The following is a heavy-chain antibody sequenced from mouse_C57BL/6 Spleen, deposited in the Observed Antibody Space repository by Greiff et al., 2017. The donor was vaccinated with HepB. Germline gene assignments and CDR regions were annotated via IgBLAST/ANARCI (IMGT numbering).Heavy chain of an antibody. V-gene: IGHV1-50*01. CDR3: ARRITTVVAWYFDV. D-gene: IGHD1-1*01. Sequence: QVQLQQPGAELVKPGASVKLSCKASGYTFTSYWMQWVKQRPGQGLEWIGEIDPSDSYTNYNQKFKGKATLSVDTSSSTAYMQLSSLTSEDSAVYYCARRITTVVAWYFDVWGTGTTVTVSS. CDR1: GYTFTSYW. J-gene: IGHJ1*03. CDR2: IDPSDSYT.